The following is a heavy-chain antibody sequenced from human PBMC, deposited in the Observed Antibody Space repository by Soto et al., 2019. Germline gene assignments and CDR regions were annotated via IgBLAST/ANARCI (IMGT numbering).Heavy chain of an antibody. CDR2: ISYDGSNK. CDR1: GISFSSYA. Sequence: EGSLRLSCAASGISFSSYAMHWVRQAPGKGLEWVAVISYDGSNKYYADSVKGRFTISRDNPKNTLYLQMNSLRAEDTAVYYCARVGRVGARPGYSDYCRQRHRVT. J-gene: IGHJ4*02. D-gene: IGHD1-26*01. CDR3: ARVGRVGARPGYSDY. V-gene: IGHV3-30-3*01.